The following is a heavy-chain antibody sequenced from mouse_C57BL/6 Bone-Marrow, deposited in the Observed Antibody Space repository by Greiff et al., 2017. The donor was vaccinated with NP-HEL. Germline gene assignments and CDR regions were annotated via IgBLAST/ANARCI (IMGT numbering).Heavy chain of an antibody. J-gene: IGHJ3*01. D-gene: IGHD1-1*02. Sequence: DVQLQESGPGLVKPSQSLSLTCSVTGYSITSGYYWNWIRQFPGNKLEWMGYISYDGSNNYNPSLKNRISITRDTSKNQFFLKLNSVTTEDTATYYCARGRGSYGFAYWGQGTLVTVSA. CDR1: GYSITSGYY. CDR3: ARGRGSYGFAY. CDR2: ISYDGSN. V-gene: IGHV3-6*01.